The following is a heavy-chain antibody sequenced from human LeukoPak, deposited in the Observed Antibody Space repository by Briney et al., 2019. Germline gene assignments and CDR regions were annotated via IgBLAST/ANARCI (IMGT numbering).Heavy chain of an antibody. CDR1: GGSISSYY. V-gene: IGHV4-59*12. J-gene: IGHJ5*02. CDR2: IYYSGST. CDR3: ARVTVVVVAATDYVGGFDP. D-gene: IGHD2-15*01. Sequence: PSETLSLTCTVSGGSISSYYWSWIRQPPGKGLEWIGYIYYSGSTNYNPSLKSRVTISVDTSKNQFSLKLSSVTAADTAVYYCARVTVVVVAATDYVGGFDPWGQGALVTVSS.